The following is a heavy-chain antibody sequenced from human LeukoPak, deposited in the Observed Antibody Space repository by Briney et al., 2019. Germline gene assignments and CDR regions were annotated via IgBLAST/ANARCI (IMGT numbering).Heavy chain of an antibody. D-gene: IGHD6-13*01. CDR1: GYTFTNYG. CDR3: ARDNHSGSWSWFDP. Sequence: ASLKVSCKASGYTFTNYGISWLRQAPGQGPEWMGWISAYSGHTNYVQKLQGRVTMTTDTSTSTAYMELRSLRSDDTAVYYCARDNHSGSWSWFDPWGQGTLVSVSS. V-gene: IGHV1-18*01. CDR2: ISAYSGHT. J-gene: IGHJ5*02.